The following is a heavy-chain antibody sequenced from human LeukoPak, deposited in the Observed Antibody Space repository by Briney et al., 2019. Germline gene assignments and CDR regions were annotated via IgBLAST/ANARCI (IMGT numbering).Heavy chain of an antibody. V-gene: IGHV1-2*02. CDR2: INPNSGGT. CDR1: GYTFTGYY. Sequence: GASVKVSCKASGYTFTGYYMHWVRQAPGQGLEWMGWINPNSGGTNYAQKFQGRVTMTRDTSTSTVYMELSSLRSEDTAVYYCAREWSSSSDYWGQGTLVTVSS. CDR3: AREWSSSSDY. D-gene: IGHD6-6*01. J-gene: IGHJ4*02.